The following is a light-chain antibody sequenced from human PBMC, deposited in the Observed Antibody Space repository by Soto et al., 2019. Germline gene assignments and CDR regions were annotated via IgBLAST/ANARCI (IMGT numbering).Light chain of an antibody. CDR1: SSDVGGYNY. CDR2: EVS. CDR3: CSYAGDYMFV. J-gene: IGLJ1*01. Sequence: QSVLTQPASVSGSPGQSITISCTATSSDVGGYNYVSWYQQQPGKAPKLMIYEVSNRPSGVSNRFSGSKSGNTASLTISGLQAEDEADYYCCSYAGDYMFVFGTGTKVTVL. V-gene: IGLV2-14*01.